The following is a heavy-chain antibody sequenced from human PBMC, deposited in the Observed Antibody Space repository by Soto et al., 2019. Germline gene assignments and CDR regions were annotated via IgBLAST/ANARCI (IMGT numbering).Heavy chain of an antibody. J-gene: IGHJ6*02. CDR2: ISNDGTKK. Sequence: PGESLKISCATSRFTFRSYGMHWVRQAPGKGLEWLAVISNDGTKKFFADSVKGRLTLSRDNARNTLYLQINSLRAEDTAVYFCGKDTLDCSGGDCPLFYYYGMDVWGQGTTVTVSS. CDR1: RFTFRSYG. CDR3: GKDTLDCSGGDCPLFYYYGMDV. D-gene: IGHD2-15*01. V-gene: IGHV3-30*18.